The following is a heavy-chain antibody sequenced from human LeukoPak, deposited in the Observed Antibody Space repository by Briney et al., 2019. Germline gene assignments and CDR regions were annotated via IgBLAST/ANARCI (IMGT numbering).Heavy chain of an antibody. J-gene: IGHJ4*02. V-gene: IGHV1-2*02. Sequence: GASVKVSCMASGYTFTGYYMHWVRQAPGQGLEWMGWINPDNGGTNYAQKFQGRVTMTRDMSISTAYMELSRLRSDDTAVYYCARDPSNSGYDYLYYFDYWGQGSLVTVSS. D-gene: IGHD5-12*01. CDR2: INPDNGGT. CDR1: GYTFTGYY. CDR3: ARDPSNSGYDYLYYFDY.